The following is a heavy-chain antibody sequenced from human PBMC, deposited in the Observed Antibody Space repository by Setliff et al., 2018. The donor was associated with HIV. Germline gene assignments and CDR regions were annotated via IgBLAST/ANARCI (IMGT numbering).Heavy chain of an antibody. V-gene: IGHV4-59*01. J-gene: IGHJ3*02. D-gene: IGHD6-13*01. Sequence: SETLSLTCTVSGGSISGYYWSWVRQPPGKGLEWIGYITYSGSTKYNPSLKSRVTISIDTSKNQFSLKLSSVTPADTAVYYCASHAPYTSSWNAAAFDIWGQGTMVTVSS. CDR2: ITYSGST. CDR1: GGSISGYY. CDR3: ASHAPYTSSWNAAAFDI.